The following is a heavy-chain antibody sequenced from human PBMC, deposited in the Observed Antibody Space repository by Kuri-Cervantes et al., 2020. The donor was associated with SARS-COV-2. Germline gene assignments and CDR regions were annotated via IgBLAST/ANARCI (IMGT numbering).Heavy chain of an antibody. CDR1: GFTVSSNY. V-gene: IGHV3-53*01. CDR2: IYSGGST. J-gene: IGHJ6*02. CDR3: AREGNYGYYYYGMDV. D-gene: IGHD4-11*01. Sequence: GGSLRLSCAASGFTVSSNYMSWVRQAPGKGLEWVSVIYSGGSTYYADSVKGRFTISRDNSKNPLYLQMNSLRAEDTAVYYCAREGNYGYYYYGMDVWGQGTTVTVSS.